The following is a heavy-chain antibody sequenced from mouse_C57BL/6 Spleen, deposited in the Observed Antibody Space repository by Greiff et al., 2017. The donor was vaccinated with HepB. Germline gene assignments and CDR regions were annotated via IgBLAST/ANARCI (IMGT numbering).Heavy chain of an antibody. Sequence: EVKLVESGGGLVQPKGSLKLSCAASGFSFNTYAMNWVRQAPGKGLEWVARIRSKSNNYATYYADSVKDRFNISRDDSESMLYLQMNNLKTEDTAMYYCVRPDSSGWFAYWGQGTLVTVSA. CDR1: GFSFNTYA. D-gene: IGHD3-2*02. CDR2: IRSKSNNYAT. CDR3: VRPDSSGWFAY. V-gene: IGHV10-1*01. J-gene: IGHJ3*01.